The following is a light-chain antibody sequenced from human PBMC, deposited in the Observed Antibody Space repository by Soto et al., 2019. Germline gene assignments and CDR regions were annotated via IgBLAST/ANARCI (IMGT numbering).Light chain of an antibody. Sequence: PPSASGTPGQRVTISCSGSSSNIGSNYVYWYQQPPGTAPKLLIYRNNQRPSGVPDRFSGSKSGTSASLAISGLRSEDEADYYCAAWDDSLSGSVFGTGTKVTVL. CDR2: RNN. V-gene: IGLV1-47*01. CDR3: AAWDDSLSGSV. CDR1: SSNIGSNY. J-gene: IGLJ1*01.